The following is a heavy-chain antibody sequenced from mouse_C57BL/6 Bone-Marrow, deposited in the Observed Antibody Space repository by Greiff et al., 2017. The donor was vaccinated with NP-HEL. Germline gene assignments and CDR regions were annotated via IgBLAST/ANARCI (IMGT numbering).Heavy chain of an antibody. D-gene: IGHD2-4*01. CDR2: IWSGGST. J-gene: IGHJ4*01. V-gene: IGHV2-2*01. Sequence: VKLVESGPGLVQPSQSLSITCTVSGFSLTSYGVHWVRQSPGKGLEWLGVIWSGGSTDYNAAFISRLSISKDNSKSQVFFKMNSLQADDTAIYYCARNRRLRRDYYAMDYWGQGTSVTVSS. CDR1: GFSLTSYG. CDR3: ARNRRLRRDYYAMDY.